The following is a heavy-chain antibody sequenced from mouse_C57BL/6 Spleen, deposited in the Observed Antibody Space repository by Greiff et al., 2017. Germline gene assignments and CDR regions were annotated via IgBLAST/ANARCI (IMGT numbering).Heavy chain of an antibody. CDR1: GYTFTDYY. D-gene: IGHD1-1*01. V-gene: IGHV1-26*01. CDR3: ARGYGSSEGNAMDY. J-gene: IGHJ4*01. CDR2: INPNNGGT. Sequence: VQLQQSGPELVKPGASVKISCKASGYTFTDYYMHWVKQSHGKSLEWIGNINPNNGGTRYNQKFKGKATLTVDKSSSTAYMELRSLTSEDSAVYYCARGYGSSEGNAMDYWGQGTSVTVSS.